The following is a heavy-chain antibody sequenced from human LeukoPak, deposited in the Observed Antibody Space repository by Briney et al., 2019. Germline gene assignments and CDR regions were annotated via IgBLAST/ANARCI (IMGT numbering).Heavy chain of an antibody. CDR3: ARVSGLGMNEYYQH. J-gene: IGHJ1*01. D-gene: IGHD3-16*01. CDR1: GLSFADSW. Sequence: GGSLRLSCAASGLSFADSWMHWVRQAPGKALVWVSRINNDGSDTRYADSVRGRFTISRDNAKNTLYLQMNSLRAEDTAVYYCARVSGLGMNEYYQHWGQGTLVTVPS. V-gene: IGHV3-74*01. CDR2: INNDGSDT.